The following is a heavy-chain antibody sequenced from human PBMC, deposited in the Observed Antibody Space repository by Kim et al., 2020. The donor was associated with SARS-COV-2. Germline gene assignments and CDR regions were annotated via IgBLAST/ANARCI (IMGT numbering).Heavy chain of an antibody. V-gene: IGHV4-59*01. Sequence: SETLSLTCTVSAGSISSYYWSWIRQPPGKGLEWIGYIYYSGSTNYNPSLKSRVTISVDTSKNQFSLKLSSVTAADTAVYYCARDSAITFGGAYYYYYGMDVWGQGTTVTVSS. D-gene: IGHD3-16*01. CDR3: ARDSAITFGGAYYYYYGMDV. CDR2: IYYSGST. CDR1: AGSISSYY. J-gene: IGHJ6*02.